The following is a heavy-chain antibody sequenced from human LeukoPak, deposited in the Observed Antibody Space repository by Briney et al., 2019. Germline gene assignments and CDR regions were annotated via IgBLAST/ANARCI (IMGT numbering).Heavy chain of an antibody. CDR2: ISWNSGSI. CDR1: GFTFDDYA. J-gene: IGHJ1*01. V-gene: IGHV3-9*01. Sequence: GGSLRLSCAASGFTFDDYAMHWVRQAPGKGLEWVSGISWNSGSIGYADSVKGRFTISRDNAKNSLYLQMNSLRAEDTALYYCAKPLSPTIFYPHFQHWGQGTLVTVSS. CDR3: AKPLSPTIFYPHFQH. D-gene: IGHD3-9*01.